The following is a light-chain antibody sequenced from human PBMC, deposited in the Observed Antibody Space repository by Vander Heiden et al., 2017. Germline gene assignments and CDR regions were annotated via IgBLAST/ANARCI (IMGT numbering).Light chain of an antibody. CDR3: QSYDSSLSRGV. CDR1: SSNIGAGYD. Sequence: QSVLTQPPSVSGSPGQRVTISCTGSSSNIGAGYDVHWYQQLPGTAPKLLICGNSNRPSGVPDRFSGSKSGTSASLAITGLQAEDEADYYCQSYDSSLSRGVFGTGTKVTVL. J-gene: IGLJ1*01. CDR2: GNS. V-gene: IGLV1-40*01.